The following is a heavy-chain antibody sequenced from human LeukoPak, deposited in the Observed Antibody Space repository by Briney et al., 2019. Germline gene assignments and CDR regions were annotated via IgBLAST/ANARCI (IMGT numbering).Heavy chain of an antibody. CDR3: AREGPWFGEFRSYYYYYMDV. Sequence: SETLSLTCTVSGGSISSYYWSWIRQPAGKGLEWIGRIYISGSTNYNPSFKSRVTMSVDTSKNQFSLKLSSVTAADTAVYYCAREGPWFGEFRSYYYYYMDVWGKGTTVTISS. CDR2: IYISGST. J-gene: IGHJ6*03. CDR1: GGSISSYY. V-gene: IGHV4-4*07. D-gene: IGHD3-10*01.